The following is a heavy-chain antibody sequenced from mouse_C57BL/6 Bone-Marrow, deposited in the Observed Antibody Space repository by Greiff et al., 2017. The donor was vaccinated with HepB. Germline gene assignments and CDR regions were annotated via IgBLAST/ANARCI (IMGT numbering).Heavy chain of an antibody. V-gene: IGHV1-4*01. CDR1: GYTFTSYT. Sequence: QVQLQQSGAELARPGASVKMSCKASGYTFTSYTMHWVKQRPGQGLEWIGYINPSSGYTKYNQKFKDKATLTADKSSSTAYMQLSSLTSEDSAVYYCARRRGRGYAMDYWGQGTSVTVSS. CDR3: ARRRGRGYAMDY. J-gene: IGHJ4*01. CDR2: INPSSGYT.